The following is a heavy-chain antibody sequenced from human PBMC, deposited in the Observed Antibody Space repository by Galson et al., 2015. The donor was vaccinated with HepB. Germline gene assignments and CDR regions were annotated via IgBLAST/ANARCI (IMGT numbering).Heavy chain of an antibody. CDR1: GYTFNSYW. V-gene: IGHV5-51*01. D-gene: IGHD2-8*01. CDR2: IYPGDSDT. Sequence: QSGAEVKKPGESLKISCKGSGYTFNSYWIGWVRQKPRKGLEWMGAIYPGDSDTRYGPSFQGQVTISADKSISTAYLQWSGLKASDSAMYYCARRRGVHKFDFWGQGTLVTVSS. J-gene: IGHJ4*02. CDR3: ARRRGVHKFDF.